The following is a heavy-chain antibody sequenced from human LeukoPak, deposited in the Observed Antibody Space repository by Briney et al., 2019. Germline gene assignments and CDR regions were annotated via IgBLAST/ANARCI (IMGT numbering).Heavy chain of an antibody. D-gene: IGHD3-10*01. CDR2: VYYSGST. CDR1: GASISSSSYY. Sequence: SETLSLTCTVSGASISSSSYYWGWIRQLPGKGLEWIGSVYYSGSTYYNPSLKSRVTISVDTSKNQFSLKLSSVTAADTAVYYCARHEYYGSGTYLSWYFDLWGRGALVTVSS. CDR3: ARHEYYGSGTYLSWYFDL. J-gene: IGHJ2*01. V-gene: IGHV4-39*01.